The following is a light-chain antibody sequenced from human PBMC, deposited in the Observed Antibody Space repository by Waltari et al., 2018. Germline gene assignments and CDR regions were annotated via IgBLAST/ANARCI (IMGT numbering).Light chain of an antibody. Sequence: DVVVTQSPDSLAVSLGERATINCKSSQSVKNNLAWDQQKPGQPPKLLIYWASTRASGVPDRFSGSGSGTDFTLTISSLQAEDVAVYYCQQFDNTPFTFGPGTKVDI. CDR1: QSVKNN. V-gene: IGKV4-1*01. J-gene: IGKJ3*01. CDR2: WAS. CDR3: QQFDNTPFT.